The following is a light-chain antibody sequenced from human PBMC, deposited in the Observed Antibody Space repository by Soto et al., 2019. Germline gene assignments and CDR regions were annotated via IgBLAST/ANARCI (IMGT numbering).Light chain of an antibody. CDR3: HQYNNWPPAT. V-gene: IGKV3-15*01. CDR2: RAS. CDR1: QSVSSK. J-gene: IGKJ1*01. Sequence: EIVMTQSPATLSVSLGERATLSCRASQSVSSKLAWYQQKPGQAPRLLIYRASTRATDIPARFSGSGSGTEFTLTSSSLQSEDCAVYYCHQYNNWPPATFGQGTRVEIK.